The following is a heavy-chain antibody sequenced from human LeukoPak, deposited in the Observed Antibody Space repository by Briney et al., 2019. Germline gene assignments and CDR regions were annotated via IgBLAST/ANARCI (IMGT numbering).Heavy chain of an antibody. V-gene: IGHV3-21*01. D-gene: IGHD1-26*01. J-gene: IGHJ4*02. CDR2: ISTSSSYI. CDR1: GFTFNKYT. CDR3: ARDSFRGSYSDY. Sequence: GSLRLSCAASGFTFNKYTMNWVRQAPGKGLEWVSSISTSSSYIYYADSVKGRFTISRDNAKNSLYLQMNSLRAGDTAVYYCARDSFRGSYSDYWGQGTLVTVSS.